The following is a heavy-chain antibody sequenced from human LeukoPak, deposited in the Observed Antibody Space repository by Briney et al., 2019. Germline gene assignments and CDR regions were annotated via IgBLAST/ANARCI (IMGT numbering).Heavy chain of an antibody. D-gene: IGHD3-10*01. J-gene: IGHJ5*02. CDR3: ARAMVRGVIPPWFDP. V-gene: IGHV3-48*04. CDR2: ISSSGSTI. CDR1: GFTFSSYW. Sequence: GGSLRLSCAASGFTFSSYWMHWVRQAPGKGLEWVSYISSSGSTIYYADSVKGRFTISRDNAKNSLYLQMNSLRAEDTAVYYCARAMVRGVIPPWFDPWGQGTLVTVSS.